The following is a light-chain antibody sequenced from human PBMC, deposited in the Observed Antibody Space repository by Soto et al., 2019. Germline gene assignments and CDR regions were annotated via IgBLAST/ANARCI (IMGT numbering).Light chain of an antibody. Sequence: DIQMTQSPSTLSAPVGDRVTITCRASQTISSWLAWYQQKPGKAPKLLIYKASSLESGVPSRFSGSGSGTEFTLTINSLQADDFATYYCQQHNSFSITFGQGTRLEIK. J-gene: IGKJ5*01. CDR1: QTISSW. CDR3: QQHNSFSIT. CDR2: KAS. V-gene: IGKV1-5*03.